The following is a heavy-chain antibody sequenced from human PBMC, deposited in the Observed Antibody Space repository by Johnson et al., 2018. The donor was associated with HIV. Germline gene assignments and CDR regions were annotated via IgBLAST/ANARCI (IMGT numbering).Heavy chain of an antibody. V-gene: IGHV3-30*04. CDR3: ARDDDGGGDAFDI. D-gene: IGHD4-23*01. CDR1: GFTFSSYA. CDR2: ISYDGSNK. J-gene: IGHJ3*02. Sequence: QVQLVESGGGVVQPGRSLRLSCAASGFTFSSYAMHWVRQAPGKGLEWVAVISYDGSNKYYADSVKCRFTISRDNSKNTLYLQMNSLRAEDTAVYYCARDDDGGGDAFDIWGQGTMVTVSS.